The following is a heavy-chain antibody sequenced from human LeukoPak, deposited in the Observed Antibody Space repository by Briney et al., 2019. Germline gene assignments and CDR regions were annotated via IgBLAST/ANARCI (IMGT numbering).Heavy chain of an antibody. Sequence: IPSETLSLTCTVSGGSISSGRYYWSWIRQPAGKGLEWIGRIYTSGSTNYNPSLKSRVTISVDTSKNQFSLKLSSVTAADTAVYYCARENGMITFGGVIATFDYWGQGTLVTVSS. D-gene: IGHD3-16*02. CDR1: GGSISSGRYY. CDR3: ARENGMITFGGVIATFDY. V-gene: IGHV4-61*02. J-gene: IGHJ4*02. CDR2: IYTSGST.